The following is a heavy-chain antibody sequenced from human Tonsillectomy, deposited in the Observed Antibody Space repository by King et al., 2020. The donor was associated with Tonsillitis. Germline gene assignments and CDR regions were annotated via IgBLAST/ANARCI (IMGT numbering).Heavy chain of an antibody. V-gene: IGHV3-23*04. J-gene: IGHJ4*02. D-gene: IGHD3-10*01. CDR1: GFTFSSYA. CDR3: AKDRLLWFGEFDHYFDY. Sequence: VQLVESGGGLVQPGGSLRLSCAASGFTFSSYAMSWVRQAPGKGLEWVSAISGSGGSTYYADSVKGRFTISRDNSKNTLYLQMNSLRAEDTAVYYCAKDRLLWFGEFDHYFDYWGQGTLVTVSS. CDR2: ISGSGGST.